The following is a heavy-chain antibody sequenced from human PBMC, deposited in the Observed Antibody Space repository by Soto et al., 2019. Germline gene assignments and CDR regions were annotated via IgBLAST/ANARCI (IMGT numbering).Heavy chain of an antibody. CDR3: ARDRSHGSGPSYTFYSGMDV. J-gene: IGHJ6*02. Sequence: SETLSLTCTVSGGSINSGDYYWTWVRQPPGKGLEWIGNIFHSGSTYYTPSLQSRVTISLDTSKNHFSLKLSSVTPADTAVYYCARDRSHGSGPSYTFYSGMDVWGQGTTVTVSS. D-gene: IGHD3-10*01. V-gene: IGHV4-30-4*01. CDR1: GGSINSGDYY. CDR2: IFHSGST.